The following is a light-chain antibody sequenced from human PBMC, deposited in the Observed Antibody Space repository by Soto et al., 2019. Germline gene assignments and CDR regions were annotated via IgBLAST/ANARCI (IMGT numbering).Light chain of an antibody. CDR2: EVN. Sequence: QAVLTQPASVSGSPGQSITISCTRTSRDVGGYNYVSWYQQHPGKAPKLMIYEVNNRPSGVSNRFSGFRYGNTASLTISGLHAEDEADYYCSSYTSSSGDVFGTGTKVAVL. V-gene: IGLV2-14*01. J-gene: IGLJ1*01. CDR3: SSYTSSSGDV. CDR1: SRDVGGYNY.